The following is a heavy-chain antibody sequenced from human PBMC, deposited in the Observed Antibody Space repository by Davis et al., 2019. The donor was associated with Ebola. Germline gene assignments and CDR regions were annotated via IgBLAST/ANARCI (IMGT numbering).Heavy chain of an antibody. V-gene: IGHV4-59*01. D-gene: IGHD2-2*02. Sequence: SETLSLTCTVSGGSISSYYWSWIRQPPGKGLEWIGYIYYSGSTNYNPSLKSRVTISVDTSKNQFSLKLSSVTAADTAVYYCARLVVPAAIGWGWFDPWGQGTLVTVSS. CDR3: ARLVVPAAIGWGWFDP. CDR1: GGSISSYY. J-gene: IGHJ5*02. CDR2: IYYSGST.